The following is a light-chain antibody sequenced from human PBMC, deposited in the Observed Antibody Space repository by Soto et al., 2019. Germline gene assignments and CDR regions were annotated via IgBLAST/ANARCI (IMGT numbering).Light chain of an antibody. V-gene: IGLV1-44*01. CDR2: IYN. CDR3: AAWDDNLSGLA. J-gene: IGLJ1*01. CDR1: NSNIGNNP. Sequence: QPVLTQPPSASGTPGQRVTISCSGSNSNIGNNPLTWYQQFPGTAPKLLIDIYNQRPSGVPDRFSGSKSGTSASLAISGLQSEDEAEYFCAAWDDNLSGLAFGTGTKVTVL.